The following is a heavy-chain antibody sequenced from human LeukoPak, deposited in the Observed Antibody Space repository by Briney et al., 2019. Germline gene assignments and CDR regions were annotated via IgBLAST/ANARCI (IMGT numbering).Heavy chain of an antibody. CDR2: IYYSGST. D-gene: IGHD2-8*01. CDR3: ARGGSQNGANYMDV. Sequence: SETLSLTCTVSGGSISSYYWSWIRQPSGKGLEWSGYIYYSGSTNYNPSLKSRVTISVDTSKNQFSLKLSSVTAADTSVYSCARGGSQNGANYMDVGGKGWTVTISS. V-gene: IGHV4-59*01. CDR1: GGSISSYY. J-gene: IGHJ6*03.